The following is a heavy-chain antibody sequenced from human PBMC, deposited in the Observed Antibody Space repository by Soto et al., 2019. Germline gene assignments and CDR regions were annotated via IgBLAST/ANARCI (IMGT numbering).Heavy chain of an antibody. Sequence: QVQLVQSGAEVKKPGSSVKVSCKASGGTFSSYTISWVRQAPGQGLEWMGRIIPILGIANYAQKFQGRVTITADKSTSTAYMELSSLRSEDTAVYYCAVLVVPAAIGYYYYYYMDVGGKGTTVTDSS. CDR1: GGTFSSYT. J-gene: IGHJ6*03. D-gene: IGHD2-2*01. V-gene: IGHV1-69*02. CDR2: IIPILGIA. CDR3: AVLVVPAAIGYYYYYYMDV.